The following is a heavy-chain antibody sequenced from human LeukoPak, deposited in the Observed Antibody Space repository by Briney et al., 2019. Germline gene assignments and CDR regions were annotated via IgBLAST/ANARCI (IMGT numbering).Heavy chain of an antibody. J-gene: IGHJ4*02. CDR1: GGGLSYY. CDR3: ARGGIVVPLTIDY. D-gene: IGHD2/OR15-2a*01. CDR2: IFYSGNT. Sequence: SETLSLTCTVSGGGLSYYWGWIRQAPGKGLEWIGTIFYSGNTYYNPSLKSRVTISVDTSKNQFSLKLTSVTAADTAVYYCARGGIVVPLTIDYWGQGTLVTVSS. V-gene: IGHV4-39*07.